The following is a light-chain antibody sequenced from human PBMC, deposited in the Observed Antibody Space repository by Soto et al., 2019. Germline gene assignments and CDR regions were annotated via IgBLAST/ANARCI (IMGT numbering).Light chain of an antibody. J-gene: IGLJ3*02. CDR1: SSNIGNNA. V-gene: IGLV1-36*01. CDR3: AAWDGSLNGVV. Sequence: QSVLTQSPSVSGAPRQRVTISCSGSSSNIGNNAVNWYQQFPGKAPKLLIYYDDLLPSGVSDRFSGSKSGTSASLAISGLQSEDEADYYSAAWDGSLNGVVFGEGTKVTVL. CDR2: YDD.